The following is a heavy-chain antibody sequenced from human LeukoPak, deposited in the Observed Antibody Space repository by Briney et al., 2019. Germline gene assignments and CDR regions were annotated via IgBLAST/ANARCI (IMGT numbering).Heavy chain of an antibody. CDR1: AFTFSSYW. Sequence: GGSLRLSCAASAFTFSSYWMHWVRQAPGKGLVWVSRINSDGSSTSYADSVKGRYNISRDNAKNTLYLQMNSLRAEDTGMYYCARGSDCSGGRCYSYWYFDLWGRGTLVTVSS. J-gene: IGHJ2*01. D-gene: IGHD2-15*01. CDR3: ARGSDCSGGRCYSYWYFDL. V-gene: IGHV3-74*01. CDR2: INSDGSST.